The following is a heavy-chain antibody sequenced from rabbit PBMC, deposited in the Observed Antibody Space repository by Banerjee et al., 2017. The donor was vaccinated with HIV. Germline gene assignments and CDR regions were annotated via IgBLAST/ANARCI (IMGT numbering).Heavy chain of an antibody. Sequence: QSLEESGGDLVKPGASLTLTCTASGFSFSSSYYMCWVRQAPGKGLEWITCIYAGSGGSAYYASWAKGRFTVSKTSSTTVTLQMTSLTAADTATYFCARDAGSHYYAQRFYFNLWGPGTLVTVS. CDR2: IYAGSGGSA. CDR1: GFSFSSSYY. V-gene: IGHV1S40*01. CDR3: ARDAGSHYYAQRFYFNL. D-gene: IGHD8-1*01. J-gene: IGHJ4*01.